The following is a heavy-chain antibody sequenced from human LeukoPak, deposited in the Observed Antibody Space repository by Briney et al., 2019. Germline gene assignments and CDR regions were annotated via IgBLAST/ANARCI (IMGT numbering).Heavy chain of an antibody. CDR2: IKSKTDGGTT. D-gene: IGHD4-11*01. CDR3: TTGPIQYLRIPYYYYYYMDV. J-gene: IGHJ6*03. V-gene: IGHV3-15*01. CDR1: GFTFSNAW. Sequence: GGSLRLSCAASGFTFSNAWMSWVRQAPGKGLEWVGRIKSKTDGGTTDYAAPVKGRFTISRDGSKNTLYLQMNSLKTEDTAVYYCTTGPIQYLRIPYYYYYYMDVWGKGTTVTVSS.